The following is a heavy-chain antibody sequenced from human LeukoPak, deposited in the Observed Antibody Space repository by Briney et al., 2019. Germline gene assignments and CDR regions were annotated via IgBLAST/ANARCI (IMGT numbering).Heavy chain of an antibody. Sequence: SETLSLTCTVSGGSISSYYWSWIRQPPGKGLEWIGYIYYSGSTYYNPSLKSRVTISVDTSKNQFSLKLSSVTAADTAVYYCARDLRITIFGVAYDWFDPWGQGTLVTVSS. CDR2: IYYSGST. V-gene: IGHV4-59*06. J-gene: IGHJ5*02. D-gene: IGHD3-3*01. CDR1: GGSISSYY. CDR3: ARDLRITIFGVAYDWFDP.